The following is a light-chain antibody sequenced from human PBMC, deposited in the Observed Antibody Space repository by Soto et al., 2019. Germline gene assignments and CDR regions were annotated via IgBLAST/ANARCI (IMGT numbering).Light chain of an antibody. CDR3: QQYNSSPLT. J-gene: IGKJ1*01. V-gene: IGKV3-11*01. CDR2: DAS. Sequence: EIVLTQSPATLSLSPGERATLSCRTSQSAGSQLIWYQQKPGQAPRLLIYDASNRATGIPARFSGSGSGTDFTLSISSLEPEDFAVYYCQQYNSSPLTFGQGTKVEIK. CDR1: QSAGSQ.